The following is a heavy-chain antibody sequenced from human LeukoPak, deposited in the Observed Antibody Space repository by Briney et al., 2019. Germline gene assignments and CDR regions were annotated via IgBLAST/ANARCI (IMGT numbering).Heavy chain of an antibody. CDR1: GYTFTGYY. CDR2: INPNSGGT. J-gene: IGHJ4*02. Sequence: GASVKVSCKASGYTFTGYYMHWVRQAPGQGLEWMGWINPNSGGTNYAQKFQGRVTMTRDTSISTAYMELSRLRSDDTAVYYCARDHRAGYSSSWPPGYWGQGTLVTVSS. V-gene: IGHV1-2*02. CDR3: ARDHRAGYSSSWPPGY. D-gene: IGHD6-13*01.